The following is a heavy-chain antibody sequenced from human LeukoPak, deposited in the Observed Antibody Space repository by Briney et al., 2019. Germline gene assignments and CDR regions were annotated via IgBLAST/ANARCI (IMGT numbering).Heavy chain of an antibody. CDR2: IYYSGST. V-gene: IGHV4-30-4*08. Sequence: SQTLSLTCTVSGGSISSGDYYWSWIRQPPGKGLEWIGYIYYSGSTYYNPSLKSRVTISVDTSKNQFSLKLSSVTAADTAVYYCARAVTTYYDFWSGYSFDPWGQGTLVTVSS. CDR3: ARAVTTYYDFWSGYSFDP. J-gene: IGHJ5*02. D-gene: IGHD3-3*01. CDR1: GGSISSGDYY.